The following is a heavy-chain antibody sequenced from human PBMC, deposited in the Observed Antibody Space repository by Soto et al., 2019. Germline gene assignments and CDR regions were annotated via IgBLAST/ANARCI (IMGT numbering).Heavy chain of an antibody. CDR1: GGSISSSSYY. V-gene: IGHV4-39*01. Sequence: QLQLQESGPGLVKPSETLSLTCTVSGGSISSSSYYWGWIRQPPGKGLEWIGSIYYSGSTYYNPSLKSRVTISVDTSKNQFSLKLSSVTAADTAVYYCARTYGGKSNWFDPWGQGTLVTVSS. J-gene: IGHJ5*02. D-gene: IGHD4-17*01. CDR2: IYYSGST. CDR3: ARTYGGKSNWFDP.